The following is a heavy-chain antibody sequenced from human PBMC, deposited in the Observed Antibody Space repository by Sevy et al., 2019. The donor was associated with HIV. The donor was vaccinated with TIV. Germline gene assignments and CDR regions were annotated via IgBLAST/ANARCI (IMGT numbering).Heavy chain of an antibody. CDR2: ISASGGST. Sequence: GGSLRLSCAASGFIFSSYVMTWVHQAPGKGLEWVSTISASGGSTYYADSVKGRFTISRDNSKNTLYLQMNSLRAEDTAVYSCAREENTGFDYWGRGTLVTVST. D-gene: IGHD1-26*01. CDR1: GFIFSSYV. J-gene: IGHJ4*02. CDR3: AREENTGFDY. V-gene: IGHV3-23*01.